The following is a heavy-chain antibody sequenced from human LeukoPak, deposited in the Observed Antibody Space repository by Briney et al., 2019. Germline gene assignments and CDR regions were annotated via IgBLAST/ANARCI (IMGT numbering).Heavy chain of an antibody. CDR1: GVSVSNKNGA. V-gene: IGHV6-1*01. CDR3: AGGYAFDV. J-gene: IGHJ3*01. CDR2: TYYRSQWYN. Sequence: SQTLSRTCAISGVSVSNKNGAWNWIRQSPSRGLEWLGRTYYRSQWYNDYARSVMSRISVDPDTSKNQFSLHLSSVTPDDTAVYYCAGGYAFDVWGQGTMVTVSS.